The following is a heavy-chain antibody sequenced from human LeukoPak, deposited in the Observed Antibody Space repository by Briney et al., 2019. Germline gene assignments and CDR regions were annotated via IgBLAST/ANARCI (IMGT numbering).Heavy chain of an antibody. CDR1: GGTFSSDA. Sequence: PSVKVSCKASGGTFSSDAISWGRQAPGPGLEWMGGIIPIFGTENYAQKSQARVTITTDKSTSTAYMELSSLRSEDTAVYYCARDSECYDSSGYHPDYFDYWGQGTLVTVSS. J-gene: IGHJ4*02. CDR3: ARDSECYDSSGYHPDYFDY. CDR2: IIPIFGTE. V-gene: IGHV1-69*05. D-gene: IGHD3-22*01.